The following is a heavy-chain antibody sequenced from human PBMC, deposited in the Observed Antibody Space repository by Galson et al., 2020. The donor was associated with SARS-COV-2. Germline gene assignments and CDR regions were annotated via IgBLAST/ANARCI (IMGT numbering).Heavy chain of an antibody. CDR2: IKSDGTKT. CDR1: GFTFSTYA. Sequence: GGSLRLSCSASGFTFSTYAMHWVRQAPGKGLEYVSAIKSDGTKTFYADSVKGRFTISRDNSKNMLYLQMSSLRPEDTAVYYCVRLRMVRGVIPYGVDVWGQGTTVTVSS. D-gene: IGHD3-10*01. CDR3: VRLRMVRGVIPYGVDV. V-gene: IGHV3-64*03. J-gene: IGHJ6*02.